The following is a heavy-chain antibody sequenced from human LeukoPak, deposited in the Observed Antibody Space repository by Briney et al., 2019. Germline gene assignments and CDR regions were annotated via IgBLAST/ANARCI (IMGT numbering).Heavy chain of an antibody. D-gene: IGHD5-18*01. CDR2: ISGSGGST. Sequence: GGSLRLSCAASGFTFSSYAMSWVRQAPGMGLEWVSTISGSGGSTYYADSVKGRFTISRDNAKNTLYLQMNSLRAEDTAVYYCANRGYSYGFHCWGQGTLVTVSS. V-gene: IGHV3-23*01. J-gene: IGHJ4*02. CDR1: GFTFSSYA. CDR3: ANRGYSYGFHC.